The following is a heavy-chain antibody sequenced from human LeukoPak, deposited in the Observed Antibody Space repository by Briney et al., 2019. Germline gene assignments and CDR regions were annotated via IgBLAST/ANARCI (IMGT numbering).Heavy chain of an antibody. D-gene: IGHD4-17*01. V-gene: IGHV4-39*07. CDR1: GVSISSSSDY. CDR2: IYYSGST. CDR3: ARAGEGDDYGDYVGYYYYGMDV. Sequence: PSETLSLTCTLSGVSISSSSDYWGWIRQPPGKGLEWIGGIYYSGSTYYNPSFKSRVTIAVDTSKNHYSLKLSSVTAADTAVYYCARAGEGDDYGDYVGYYYYGMDVWGQGTTVTVSS. J-gene: IGHJ6*02.